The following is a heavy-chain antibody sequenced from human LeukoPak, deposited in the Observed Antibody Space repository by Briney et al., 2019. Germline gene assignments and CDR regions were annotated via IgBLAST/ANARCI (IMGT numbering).Heavy chain of an antibody. Sequence: MTSETLSLTCGVSGGSVSSTNWWTWIRRPPGKGLEWIGEVHLDGRTNFNPSLKSRLTMSVDLSENHVSLKLTSVTAADTAVYYCAREGGFYRPLDYSGQGTLVTVSS. CDR1: GGSVSSTNW. V-gene: IGHV4-4*02. D-gene: IGHD6-25*01. CDR3: AREGGFYRPLDY. J-gene: IGHJ4*02. CDR2: VHLDGRT.